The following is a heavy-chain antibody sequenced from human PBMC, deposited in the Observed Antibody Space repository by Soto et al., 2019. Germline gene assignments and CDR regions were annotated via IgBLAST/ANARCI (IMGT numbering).Heavy chain of an antibody. CDR1: GFTFSSYA. J-gene: IGHJ5*02. Sequence: EVQLLESGGGLVQPGGSLRLSCAASGFTFSSYAMSWVRQAPGKGLEWVSAISGSGGSTYYADSVKGRFTISRDNSKNTLYLQMNSLRAEDTAVYYCAKGLEAVAGTCDWFDPWGQGTLVTVSS. D-gene: IGHD6-19*01. CDR3: AKGLEAVAGTCDWFDP. CDR2: ISGSGGST. V-gene: IGHV3-23*01.